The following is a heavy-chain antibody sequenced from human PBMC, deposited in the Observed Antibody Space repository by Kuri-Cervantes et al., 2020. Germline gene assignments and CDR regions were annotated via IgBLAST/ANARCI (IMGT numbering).Heavy chain of an antibody. CDR3: ARDPIAATGRGGSFDY. CDR1: GFTFSTYW. Sequence: GESLKSSCAASGFTFSTYWMSWVRQAPGRGLEWVASINKDGSETYYVDSVKGRFTISRDNAKNSLYLQMNNLRGEDTAVYYCARDPIAATGRGGSFDYWGQGTPVTVSS. D-gene: IGHD6-13*01. J-gene: IGHJ4*02. CDR2: INKDGSET. V-gene: IGHV3-7*01.